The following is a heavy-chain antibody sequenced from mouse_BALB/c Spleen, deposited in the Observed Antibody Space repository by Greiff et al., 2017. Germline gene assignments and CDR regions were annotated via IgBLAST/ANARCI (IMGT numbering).Heavy chain of an antibody. Sequence: EVKLVESGGGLVQPGGSLKLSCAASGFTFSSYTMSWVRQTPEKRLEWVAYISNGGGSTYYPDTVKGRFTISRDNAKNTLYLQMSSLKSEDTAMYYCARREYGNYDWFAYWGQGTLVTVSA. V-gene: IGHV5-12-2*01. CDR2: ISNGGGST. CDR1: GFTFSSYT. D-gene: IGHD2-10*02. J-gene: IGHJ3*01. CDR3: ARREYGNYDWFAY.